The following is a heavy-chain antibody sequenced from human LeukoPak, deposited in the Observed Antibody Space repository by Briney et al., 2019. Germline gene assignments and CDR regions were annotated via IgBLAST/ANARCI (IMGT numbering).Heavy chain of an antibody. CDR1: GGSFSSNSNY. CDR3: ARQALWCFDP. V-gene: IGHV4-39*01. Sequence: KSSETLSLTCTVSGGSFSSNSNYWAWIRQPPGRGLEWIGSVSYGGSTYYSPSLESRVTISVDTSKNQFSLKLSSVTAADTAVYYCARQALWCFDPWGQGTLVTVSS. CDR2: VSYGGST. D-gene: IGHD2-21*01. J-gene: IGHJ5*02.